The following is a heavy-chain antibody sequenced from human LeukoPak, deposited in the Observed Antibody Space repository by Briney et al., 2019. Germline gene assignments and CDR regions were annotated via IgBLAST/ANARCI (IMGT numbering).Heavy chain of an antibody. CDR3: TGQLLYYPDFDY. CDR1: GFTFSNAW. D-gene: IGHD2-2*02. CDR2: IKSKTDGGTT. J-gene: IGHJ4*02. Sequence: PGGSLRLSCAASGFTFSNAWMSWVRQAPGKGLEWVGRIKSKTDGGTTDYAAPVKGRFTISRDDSKNTLYLQMNSLKTEDTAVYYCTGQLLYYPDFDYWGQGTLVTVSS. V-gene: IGHV3-15*01.